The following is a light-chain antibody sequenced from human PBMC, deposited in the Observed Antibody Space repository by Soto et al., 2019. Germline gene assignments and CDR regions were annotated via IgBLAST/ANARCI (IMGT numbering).Light chain of an antibody. V-gene: IGKV1-39*01. CDR2: SAS. Sequence: DIQMTQSPSTLSASVGDRVTITCRASQSISSYLNWYQQKPGKAPSLLIYSASTLYSGVPSRFSGSGSGTDFTLTISSLQPEDFATYYCQQANSFPLTFGPGTKVDI. CDR3: QQANSFPLT. CDR1: QSISSY. J-gene: IGKJ3*01.